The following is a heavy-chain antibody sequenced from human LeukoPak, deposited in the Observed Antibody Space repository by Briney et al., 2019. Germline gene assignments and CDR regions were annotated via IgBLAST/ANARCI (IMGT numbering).Heavy chain of an antibody. V-gene: IGHV1-46*01. J-gene: IGHJ5*01. CDR2: INPSGAET. CDR3: TRDLGLRGVTNWFDS. CDR1: GYTFSSYL. Sequence: ASVKVSCKASGYTFSSYLMHWVRQALGQGLEWMAVINPSGAETTYAQKFQGRLTMTRDTSTSTVYMDLGSLRSEDTAVYYCTRDLGLRGVTNWFDSWGQGTLVTVSS. D-gene: IGHD3-10*01.